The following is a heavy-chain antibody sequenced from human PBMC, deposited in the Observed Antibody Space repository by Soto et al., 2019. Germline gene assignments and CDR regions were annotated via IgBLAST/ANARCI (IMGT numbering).Heavy chain of an antibody. J-gene: IGHJ4*02. CDR2: IYYTGST. D-gene: IGHD1-20*01. CDR1: GGSVSSHY. Sequence: QVQLQESGPGLVKPSETLSLTCTVSGGSVSSHYWSWIRQPPGKGLEWIGYIYYTGSTSYNPALESQVTISLDTSRNQFSLKLTSVTRADTAVYYCAREFSSWYKDHWGQGTLVTVSS. CDR3: AREFSSWYKDH. V-gene: IGHV4-59*02.